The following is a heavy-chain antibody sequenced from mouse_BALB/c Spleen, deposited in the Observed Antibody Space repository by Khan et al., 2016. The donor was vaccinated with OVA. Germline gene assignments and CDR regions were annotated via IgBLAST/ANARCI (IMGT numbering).Heavy chain of an antibody. V-gene: IGHV2-6-5*01. J-gene: IGHJ2*01. CDR3: AKEDYGSSSFDN. Sequence: QVQLKESGPGLVAPSQSLSITCTVSGFSLTDYGVSWIRQPPGKGLEWLGVIWGGGSTYYNSGLKSRLSLSKDNSKSPVFLKMNSLQTDDTAMYVWAKEDYGSSSFDNWGPSTTLTVSS. D-gene: IGHD1-1*01. CDR1: GFSLTDYG. CDR2: IWGGGST.